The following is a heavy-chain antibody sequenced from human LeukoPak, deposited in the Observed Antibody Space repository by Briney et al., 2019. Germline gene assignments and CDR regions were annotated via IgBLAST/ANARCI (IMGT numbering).Heavy chain of an antibody. V-gene: IGHV4-39*07. D-gene: IGHD4-17*01. Sequence: SETLSLTCTVSGGSVSSGSYYWGWIRQPPGKGLEWIGNIYYSGSTYYNPSLKSRVTISVDTSKNQFSLKLSSVTAADTAVYYCARTPGDYPYYMDVWGKGTTVTVSS. CDR1: GGSVSSGSYY. CDR2: IYYSGST. CDR3: ARTPGDYPYYMDV. J-gene: IGHJ6*03.